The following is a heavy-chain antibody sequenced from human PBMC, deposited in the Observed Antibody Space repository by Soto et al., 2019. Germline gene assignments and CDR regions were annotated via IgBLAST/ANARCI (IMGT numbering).Heavy chain of an antibody. D-gene: IGHD3-22*01. J-gene: IGHJ4*02. Sequence: SGPTLVNPTQTLTLTCTFSGFSLSTSGMCVSWIRQPPGKAPEWLALIDWDDDKYYSTSLKTRLTISKDTSKNQVVLTMTNMDPVDTATYYCALDYYDSSGLDYWGQGTLVTVSS. CDR3: ALDYYDSSGLDY. CDR2: IDWDDDK. V-gene: IGHV2-70*01. CDR1: GFSLSTSGMC.